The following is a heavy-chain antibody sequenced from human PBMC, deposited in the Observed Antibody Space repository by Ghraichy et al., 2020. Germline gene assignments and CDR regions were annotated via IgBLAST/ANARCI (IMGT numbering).Heavy chain of an antibody. D-gene: IGHD5-12*01. CDR2: VYHSGST. Sequence: TLSLTCAVSGGSISSSNWWSWVRQPPGKGLEWIGEVYHSGSTNYNPSLKSRVTISLDKSKNQFSLKLTSVTAADTAVYYCARDGGGSGYYFFDYWGQGTLVTVSS. CDR1: GGSISSSNW. V-gene: IGHV4-4*02. CDR3: ARDGGGSGYYFFDY. J-gene: IGHJ4*02.